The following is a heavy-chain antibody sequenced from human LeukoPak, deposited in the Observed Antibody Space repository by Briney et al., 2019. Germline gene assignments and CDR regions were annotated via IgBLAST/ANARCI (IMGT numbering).Heavy chain of an antibody. CDR1: GFTSSDYW. CDR3: ARGRGPYGWFDP. Sequence: GGSLRLSCAASGFTSSDYWMHWVRHAPGKGLVWVSRMNSDGTTTNYADSVKGRFTISRDNAKNTLYLQMNSLRAEDTAVYYCARGRGPYGWFDPWGQGTLVTVSS. J-gene: IGHJ5*02. D-gene: IGHD3-10*01. V-gene: IGHV3-74*01. CDR2: MNSDGTTT.